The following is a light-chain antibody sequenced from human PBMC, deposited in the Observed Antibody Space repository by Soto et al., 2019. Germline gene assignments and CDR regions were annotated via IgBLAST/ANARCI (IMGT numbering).Light chain of an antibody. Sequence: DIQLTQSPSFLSASVGDRVTITCRASQGISSYLAWYQQKAGKAPKLLINAASTLQSGVPSRFSGSGSGTEFTLTISSLQPEDFATYYCQQLNSYPLTFGGGTKVDIK. J-gene: IGKJ4*01. V-gene: IGKV1-9*01. CDR2: AAS. CDR1: QGISSY. CDR3: QQLNSYPLT.